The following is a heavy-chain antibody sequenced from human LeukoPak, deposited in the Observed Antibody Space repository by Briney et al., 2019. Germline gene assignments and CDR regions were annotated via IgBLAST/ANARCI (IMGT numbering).Heavy chain of an antibody. D-gene: IGHD6-19*01. Sequence: ASVKVSCKASGYTFTSYDINWVRQATGQGLEWMGWMNPNSGNTGYAQKFQGRVTMTRNTSISTAYMELSSLRSEDTAVYYCARTPPTYSSGWPDAFDIWGQGTMVTVSS. CDR1: GYTFTSYD. CDR3: ARTPPTYSSGWPDAFDI. CDR2: MNPNSGNT. J-gene: IGHJ3*02. V-gene: IGHV1-8*01.